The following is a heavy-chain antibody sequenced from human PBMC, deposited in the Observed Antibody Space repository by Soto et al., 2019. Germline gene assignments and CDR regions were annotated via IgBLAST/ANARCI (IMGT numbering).Heavy chain of an antibody. J-gene: IGHJ5*02. D-gene: IGHD6-6*01. CDR1: GYNFSSYD. Sequence: QVQLVQSGAEVKKPGASVKVSCKASGYNFSSYDINWVRQATGQGLEWVGWVSPNNGNTGYAQKFQGRVTMTKNTSISTAYMELSSLRPEDTAVYSCAREGDSSSSGPRGNWFDPWGQGTLVTVSS. CDR3: AREGDSSSSGPRGNWFDP. V-gene: IGHV1-8*01. CDR2: VSPNNGNT.